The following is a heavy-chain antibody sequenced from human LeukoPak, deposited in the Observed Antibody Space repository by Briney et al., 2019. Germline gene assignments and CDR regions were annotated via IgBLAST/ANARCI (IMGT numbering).Heavy chain of an antibody. Sequence: GGSLRLSCVTSGFPLSTYGVHWVRQAPGSGLEWLAYIHYDGYTTNYADSVKGRFTISRENSKNTLYLQRNSLRTEDTAVYYCAKDVAYTFDYWGQGTLVTVSS. CDR1: GFPLSTYG. J-gene: IGHJ4*02. D-gene: IGHD3-16*01. CDR3: AKDVAYTFDY. V-gene: IGHV3-30*02. CDR2: IHYDGYTT.